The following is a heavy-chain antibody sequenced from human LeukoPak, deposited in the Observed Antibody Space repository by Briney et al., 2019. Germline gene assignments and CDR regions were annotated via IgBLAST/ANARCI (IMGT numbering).Heavy chain of an antibody. J-gene: IGHJ6*02. Sequence: GESLKISCKGSGYSFTSYWIAWVCQMPGKGLEWMGIIYPGDSDTRYSPSFQGQVTISADKSISTAYLQWSSLKASDTAMYYCARTAPLLPDVPSYYYGMDVWGQGTTVTVSS. D-gene: IGHD2-15*01. V-gene: IGHV5-51*01. CDR1: GYSFTSYW. CDR3: ARTAPLLPDVPSYYYGMDV. CDR2: IYPGDSDT.